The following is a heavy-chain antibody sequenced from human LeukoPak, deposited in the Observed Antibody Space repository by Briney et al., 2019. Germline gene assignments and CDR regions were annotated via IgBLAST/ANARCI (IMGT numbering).Heavy chain of an antibody. Sequence: PGGSLRLSCAASGFTFSSYGMHWVRQAPGKGLEWVAVISYDGSDKYYADSVKGRFTISRDNSKNTLYLQMNSLRAEDTAVYYCARDGIPGSISSGFLDYWGQGILVTVSS. V-gene: IGHV3-30*19. CDR3: ARDGIPGSISSGFLDY. D-gene: IGHD3-22*01. CDR1: GFTFSSYG. J-gene: IGHJ4*02. CDR2: ISYDGSDK.